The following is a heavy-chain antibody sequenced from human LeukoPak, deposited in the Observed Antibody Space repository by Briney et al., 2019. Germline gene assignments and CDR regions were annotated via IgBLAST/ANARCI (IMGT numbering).Heavy chain of an antibody. CDR1: GLTFNSYW. Sequence: GGSLRLSCATFGLTFNSYWMSWVRQAPGKGLEWLANIKQDGSEEYYVDSVKGRFTISRDNAKNSLYLQMNSLRAEDTAVYYCARERLWLGDRAFDIWGQGTMVTVSS. J-gene: IGHJ3*02. CDR2: IKQDGSEE. CDR3: ARERLWLGDRAFDI. V-gene: IGHV3-7*01. D-gene: IGHD5-18*01.